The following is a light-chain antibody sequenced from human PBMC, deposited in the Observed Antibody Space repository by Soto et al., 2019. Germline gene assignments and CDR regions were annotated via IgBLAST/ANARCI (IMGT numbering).Light chain of an antibody. Sequence: AIQKTQSPSSLSASVGDRVTITCRASQGIGNDLGWYQEKPGKAPNLLIYAASNLQSGVPSRFSGSGSGTDCTLTISSLQPEDFATYYCLQDYNYPWTFGQGTKVEIK. J-gene: IGKJ1*01. CDR3: LQDYNYPWT. CDR1: QGIGND. CDR2: AAS. V-gene: IGKV1-6*01.